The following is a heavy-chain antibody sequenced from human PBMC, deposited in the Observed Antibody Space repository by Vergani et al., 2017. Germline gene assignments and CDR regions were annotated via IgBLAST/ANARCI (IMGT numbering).Heavy chain of an antibody. Sequence: QVQLVQSGAEVKKPGASVKVSCKASGYTSIGYYMHWVRQPPGQGLEWMGWINPNSGGTNYAQKFQGRVTMTRDTSISTAYMELSRLRSDDTAVYYCARDPDIVVVXAAPYYYYYYGMDVWGQGTTVTVSS. CDR3: ARDPDIVVVXAAPYYYYYYGMDV. V-gene: IGHV1-2*02. CDR2: INPNSGGT. J-gene: IGHJ6*02. CDR1: GYTSIGYY. D-gene: IGHD2-2*01.